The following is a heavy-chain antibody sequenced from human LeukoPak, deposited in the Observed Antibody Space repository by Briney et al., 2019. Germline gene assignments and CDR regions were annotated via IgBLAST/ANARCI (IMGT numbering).Heavy chain of an antibody. J-gene: IGHJ4*02. D-gene: IGHD2-2*01. CDR1: GGSISSYY. CDR2: IYYSGST. Sequence: SETLSLTCTVSGGSISSYYWSWSRQPPGKGLEWIGYIYYSGSTNYNPSLKSRVTISVDTSKNQFSLKLSSVTAADTAVYYCARLVVPAAPFDYWGQGTLVTVYS. CDR3: ARLVVPAAPFDY. V-gene: IGHV4-59*08.